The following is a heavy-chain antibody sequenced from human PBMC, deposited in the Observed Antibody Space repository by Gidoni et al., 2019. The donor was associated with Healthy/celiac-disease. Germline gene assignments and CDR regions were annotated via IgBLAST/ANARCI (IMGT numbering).Heavy chain of an antibody. V-gene: IGHV1-69*01. CDR2: IIPIFGTA. D-gene: IGHD3-10*01. J-gene: IGHJ2*01. Sequence: RQAPGQGLEWMGGIIPIFGTANYAQKFQGRVTITADESTSTAYMELSSLRSEDTAVYYCAKTADGSGSYYSHFDLWGRGILVTVSS. CDR3: AKTADGSGSYYSHFDL.